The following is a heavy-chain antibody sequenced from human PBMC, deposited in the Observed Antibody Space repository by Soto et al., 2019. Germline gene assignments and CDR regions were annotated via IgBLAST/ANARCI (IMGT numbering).Heavy chain of an antibody. CDR3: ARRARR. Sequence: EVQLVESGGGLIQPGGSLRLSCAASGFTFSSSEMYWVRQAPGKGLEWVSYIHPSGQPIFYADSVKGRFTISIDNAKNSLYLQMRRLIAEVSAVYHWARRARRWGQGKMVTVSS. CDR2: IHPSGQPI. J-gene: IGHJ3*01. V-gene: IGHV3-48*03. D-gene: IGHD1-26*01. CDR1: GFTFSSSE.